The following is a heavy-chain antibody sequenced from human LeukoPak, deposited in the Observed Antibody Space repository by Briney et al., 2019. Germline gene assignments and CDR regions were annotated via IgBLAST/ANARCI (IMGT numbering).Heavy chain of an antibody. J-gene: IGHJ4*02. V-gene: IGHV5-51*01. CDR1: GYTFTTYW. Sequence: GESLKISCRGTGYTFTTYWITWVRQKPGEGLEWMGIIYPGDSDTRYSPSFEGQVTISADKSTNIAYLQWSSLKTSDTAMYYCVRQSGYWFGIDFWGQGTLVTVSS. CDR3: VRQSGYWFGIDF. D-gene: IGHD5-12*01. CDR2: IYPGDSDT.